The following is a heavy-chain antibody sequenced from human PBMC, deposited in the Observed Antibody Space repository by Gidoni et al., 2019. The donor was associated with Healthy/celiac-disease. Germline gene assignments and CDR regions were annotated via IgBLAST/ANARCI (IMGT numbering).Heavy chain of an antibody. CDR3: ARGARYYGSGSTTMDV. V-gene: IGHV3-30*01. J-gene: IGHJ6*02. CDR1: GFTFRSYA. CDR2: ISYDGSNK. D-gene: IGHD3-10*01. Sequence: QVQLVESGGGVVQPGRSLSLSCAASGFTFRSYAMHWVRQAPGKGLEWVAVISYDGSNKYYADSVKGRFTISRDNSKNTLYLQMNSLRAEDTAVNYCARGARYYGSGSTTMDVWGQGTTVTVSS.